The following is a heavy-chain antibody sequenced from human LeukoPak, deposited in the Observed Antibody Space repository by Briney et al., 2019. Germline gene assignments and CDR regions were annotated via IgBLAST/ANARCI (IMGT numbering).Heavy chain of an antibody. CDR2: VSFDGTNT. CDR1: GFTFSNYG. CDR3: AKDRIQLLPRNPPHEIDF. Sequence: PGGSLRLSCAASGFTFSNYGIHWVRQAPGKGLEWVAVVSFDGTNTYYADSLKGRFSVSRDNSKNTVYLQLNSLRPEDTAIYFCAKDRIQLLPRNPPHEIDFWGHGTLVAVSS. D-gene: IGHD1-1*01. J-gene: IGHJ4*01. V-gene: IGHV3-30*18.